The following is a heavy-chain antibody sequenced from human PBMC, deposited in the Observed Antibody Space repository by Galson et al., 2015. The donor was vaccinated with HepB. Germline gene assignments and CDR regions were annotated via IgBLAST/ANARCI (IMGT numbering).Heavy chain of an antibody. D-gene: IGHD4/OR15-4a*01. CDR1: GYTFTSYY. V-gene: IGHV1-46*01. J-gene: IGHJ5*01. Sequence: SVKVSCKASGYTFTSYYMHWVRQAPGQGLEWMGIINPNGGSTSYAQKFQGRVTMTRDTSTSTVYMELSSLRSEDTAVYYYARERGPGANYNGLDLWGQGTLVTVSS. CDR2: INPNGGST. CDR3: ARERGPGANYNGLDL.